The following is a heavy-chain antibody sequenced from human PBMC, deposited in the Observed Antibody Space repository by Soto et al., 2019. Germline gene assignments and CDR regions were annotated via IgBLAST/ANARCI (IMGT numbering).Heavy chain of an antibody. CDR1: GGSISSGGYC. J-gene: IGHJ4*02. CDR3: ARARATIAAAAIFDC. D-gene: IGHD6-13*01. CDR2: VYRTGST. Sequence: SETLSLTCTVSGGSISSGGYCWSWVRQPPGKGLEWIGEVYRTGSTNYNPSLESRLTISVDKSKNQFSLKLTSVTAADTAVYYCARARATIAAAAIFDCWGQGTLVTVSS. V-gene: IGHV4-4*02.